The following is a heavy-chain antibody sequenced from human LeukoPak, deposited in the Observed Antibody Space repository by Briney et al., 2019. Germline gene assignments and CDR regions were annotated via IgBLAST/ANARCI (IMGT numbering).Heavy chain of an antibody. CDR1: GGSLSDYY. CDR2: IYYSGNT. V-gene: IGHV4-59*01. CDR3: ARCIGSSSFARWFDP. Sequence: SETLSLTCTVSGGSLSDYYWSWLRQPPGKGLEWIGYIYYSGNTNYNPTNYNPSLRSRVTISVDTSKNQFSLKLTSVAAADTAVYYCARCIGSSSFARWFDPWGQGTLVAVSS. D-gene: IGHD6-6*01. J-gene: IGHJ5*02.